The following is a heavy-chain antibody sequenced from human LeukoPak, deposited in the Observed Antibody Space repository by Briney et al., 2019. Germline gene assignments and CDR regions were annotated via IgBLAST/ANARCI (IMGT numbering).Heavy chain of an antibody. V-gene: IGHV1-2*02. CDR2: INPNSGGT. CDR1: GYTFTCYY. Sequence: ASVKVSCKASGYTFTCYYMHWVRQAPGQGLEWMGWINPNSGGTNYAQKFQGRVTMTRDTSISTAYMELSRLRSDDTAVYYCARGYCSSTSCFGFDPWAREPWSPSPQ. J-gene: IGHJ5*02. D-gene: IGHD2-2*01. CDR3: ARGYCSSTSCFGFDP.